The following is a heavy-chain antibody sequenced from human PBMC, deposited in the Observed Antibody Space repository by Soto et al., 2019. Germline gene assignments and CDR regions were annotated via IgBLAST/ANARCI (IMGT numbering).Heavy chain of an antibody. D-gene: IGHD3-22*01. V-gene: IGHV1-69*01. Sequence: QVQLVQSGAEVKKPGSSVKVSCEASGDTFSSYAINWVRQAPGQGLEWMGGIILMFGTANYAQKFKGRVTITAGESTSTVYMELSSLRSEDTAVYYCARVGPAHYYDSSGYYSPLDYWGQGTLVTVSS. J-gene: IGHJ4*02. CDR2: IILMFGTA. CDR3: ARVGPAHYYDSSGYYSPLDY. CDR1: GDTFSSYA.